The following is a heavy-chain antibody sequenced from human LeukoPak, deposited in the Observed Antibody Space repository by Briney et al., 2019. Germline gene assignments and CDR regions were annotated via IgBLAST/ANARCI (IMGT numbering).Heavy chain of an antibody. CDR1: GGSISGYF. CDR3: AREARWLQFTYYFDY. CDR2: ISYSGGT. J-gene: IGHJ4*02. D-gene: IGHD5-24*01. Sequence: SETLSLTCTVSGGSISGYFWSWIRQPPGKRLEWIGYISYSGGTNYNPSLKSRVTISVDTSKSQFSLRLSSVTAADTAVYYCAREARWLQFTYYFDYWGQGTLVTVSS. V-gene: IGHV4-59*01.